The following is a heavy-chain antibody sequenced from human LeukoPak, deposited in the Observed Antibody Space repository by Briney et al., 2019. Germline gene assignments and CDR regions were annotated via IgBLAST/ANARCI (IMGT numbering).Heavy chain of an antibody. D-gene: IGHD2-2*01. J-gene: IGHJ6*03. V-gene: IGHV4-39*07. CDR1: GGSISSSSYY. Sequence: PSETLSLTCTVSGGSISSSSYYWGWIRQPPGKGLEWIGSIYYSGSTYYNPSLKSRVTMSVDTSKNQFSLKLSSVTAADTAVYYRARGVHCSSTSCYAGDYYYYYMDVWGKGTTVTISS. CDR2: IYYSGST. CDR3: ARGVHCSSTSCYAGDYYYYYMDV.